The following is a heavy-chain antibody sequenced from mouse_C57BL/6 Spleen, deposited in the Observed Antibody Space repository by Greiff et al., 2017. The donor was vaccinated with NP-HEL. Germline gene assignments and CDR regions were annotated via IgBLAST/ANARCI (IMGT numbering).Heavy chain of an antibody. J-gene: IGHJ2*01. V-gene: IGHV1-26*01. CDR1: GYTFTDYY. CDR2: INPNNGGT. D-gene: IGHD1-1*01. Sequence: EVQLQQSGPELVKPGASVKISCKASGYTFTDYYMNWVKQSHGKSLEWIGDINPNNGGTSYNQKFKGKATLTVDKSSSTAYMELRSLTSEDSAVYYCAREDYGYFDYWGQGTTLTVSS. CDR3: AREDYGYFDY.